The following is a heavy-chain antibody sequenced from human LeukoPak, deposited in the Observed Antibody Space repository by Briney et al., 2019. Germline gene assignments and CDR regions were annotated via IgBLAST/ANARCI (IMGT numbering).Heavy chain of an antibody. V-gene: IGHV3-7*03. D-gene: IGHD3-22*01. CDR2: IKEDGSEK. J-gene: IGHJ4*02. Sequence: PGGSLRLSCAASGFTFSRYWMTWVRQAPGKGLEWVANIKEDGSEKYYVDSVKGRFTISRDNARNSLYLQMNSLRAEDTAVYYCAKYRTYYYDSSGHDWGQGTLVTVSS. CDR3: AKYRTYYYDSSGHD. CDR1: GFTFSRYW.